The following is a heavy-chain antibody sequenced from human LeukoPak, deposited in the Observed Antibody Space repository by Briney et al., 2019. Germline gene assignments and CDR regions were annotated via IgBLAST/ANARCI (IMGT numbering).Heavy chain of an antibody. V-gene: IGHV1-8*01. J-gene: IGHJ4*02. CDR3: ARVRYYGSGSYYNCWFDY. CDR2: MNPNSGNT. CDR1: GYTFTSYD. D-gene: IGHD3-10*01. Sequence: EASVKVSCKASGYTFTSYDINWVRQATGQGLEWMGWMNPNSGNTGYAQKFQGRVTMTRNTSISTAYMELSSLRSEDTAVYYCARVRYYGSGSYYNCWFDYWGQGTLVTVSS.